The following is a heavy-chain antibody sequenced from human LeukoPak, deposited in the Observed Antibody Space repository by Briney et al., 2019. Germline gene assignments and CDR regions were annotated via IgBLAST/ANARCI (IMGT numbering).Heavy chain of an antibody. CDR2: INHSGST. CDR3: ARVGGYCSSTSCRNKGLYDY. CDR1: GGSFSGYY. D-gene: IGHD2-2*01. J-gene: IGHJ4*02. Sequence: SETLSLXCAVYGGSFSGYYWSWIRQPPGKGLEWIGEINHSGSTNYNPSLKSRVTISVDTSKNQFSLKLGSVTAADTAVYYCARVGGYCSSTSCRNKGLYDYWGQGTLVTVSS. V-gene: IGHV4-34*01.